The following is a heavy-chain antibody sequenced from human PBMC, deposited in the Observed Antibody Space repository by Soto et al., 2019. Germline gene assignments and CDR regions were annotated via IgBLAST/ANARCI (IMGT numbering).Heavy chain of an antibody. CDR2: IYPGDSDT. V-gene: IGHV5-51*01. J-gene: IGHJ4*02. Sequence: GESLKISCKASGYSFTNYWIGWVRQMPGEGLEWVGLIYPGDSDTRYSPSFQGQVTISVDKSISTLYLHWSSLKASDTAIYYLSRFRWNDGFFGLWGQGTLVIGSS. CDR1: GYSFTNYW. D-gene: IGHD1-1*01. CDR3: SRFRWNDGFFGL.